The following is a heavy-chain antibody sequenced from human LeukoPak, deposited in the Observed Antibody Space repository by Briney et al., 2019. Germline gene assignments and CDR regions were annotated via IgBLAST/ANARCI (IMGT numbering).Heavy chain of an antibody. CDR1: GGSISSGAYY. V-gene: IGHV4-31*03. D-gene: IGHD3-3*01. J-gene: IGHJ2*01. CDR3: ARAILTASGFGWHFHL. Sequence: SETLSLTCTISGGSISSGAYYWSWIRQHPGKGLEWIGYTHYSGSGYNNPSLKSRVTISVDTSKSQFSLKLNSVTAADTAVYFCARAILTASGFGWHFHLWGRGTLVTVSS. CDR2: THYSGSG.